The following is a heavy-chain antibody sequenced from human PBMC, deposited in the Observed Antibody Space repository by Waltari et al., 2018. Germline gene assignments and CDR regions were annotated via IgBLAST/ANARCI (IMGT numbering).Heavy chain of an antibody. CDR1: GYTLTELS. CDR2: FDPEDGET. D-gene: IGHD3-9*01. Sequence: QVQLVQSGAEVKKPGASVKVSCKVSGYTLTELSMHWVRQAPGKGLEWMGGFDPEDGETIYAQKFQGRVTMTVDTSTDTAYMELSSLRSEDTAVYYCATRGTYYDILTGYYRDYWGQGTLVTVSS. CDR3: ATRGTYYDILTGYYRDY. V-gene: IGHV1-24*01. J-gene: IGHJ4*02.